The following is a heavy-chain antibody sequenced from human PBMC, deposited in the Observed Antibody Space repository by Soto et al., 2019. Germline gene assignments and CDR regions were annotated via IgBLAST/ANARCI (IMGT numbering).Heavy chain of an antibody. V-gene: IGHV1-69*13. CDR2: IIPIFGTA. CDR1: GGTFSSYA. Sequence: SVKVSCKASGGTFSSYAISWVRQAPGQGLEWMGGIIPIFGTANYAQKFQGRVTITADESTSTAYMELSSLRSEDTAVYYCARDWVVRSMFDIWGQGTMVTVSS. CDR3: ARDWVVRSMFDI. D-gene: IGHD3-10*01. J-gene: IGHJ3*02.